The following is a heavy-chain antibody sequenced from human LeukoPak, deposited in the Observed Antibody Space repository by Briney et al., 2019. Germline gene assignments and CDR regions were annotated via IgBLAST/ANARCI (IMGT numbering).Heavy chain of an antibody. CDR2: INPNSGGT. V-gene: IGHV1-2*02. D-gene: IGHD5-12*01. CDR3: ARVFDIVATTPYYYYGMDV. Sequence: ASVKVSCKASGCTFTGYYMHWVRQAPGQGLEWMGWINPNSGGTNYAQKFQGRVTMTRDTSISTAYMELSRLRSDDTAVYYCARVFDIVATTPYYYYGMDVWGQGTTVTVSS. J-gene: IGHJ6*02. CDR1: GCTFTGYY.